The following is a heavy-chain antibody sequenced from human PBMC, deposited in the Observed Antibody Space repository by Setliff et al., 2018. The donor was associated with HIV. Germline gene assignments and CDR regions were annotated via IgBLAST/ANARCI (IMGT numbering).Heavy chain of an antibody. CDR2: IHYSGNT. CDR1: GGSFSRSQSY. V-gene: IGHV4-31*03. J-gene: IGHJ4*02. D-gene: IGHD3-9*01. Sequence: PSETLSLTCTVSGGSFSRSQSYWSWIRQHPGKGLEWIGYIHYSGNTYNNPSLNSRISISVDMSKNKFSLKLSSVTAADTAVYYCARSAYDILTGEWYFDYWGQGTLVTVSS. CDR3: ARSAYDILTGEWYFDY.